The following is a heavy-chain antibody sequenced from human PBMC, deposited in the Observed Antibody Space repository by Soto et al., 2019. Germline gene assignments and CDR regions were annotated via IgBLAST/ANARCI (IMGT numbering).Heavy chain of an antibody. V-gene: IGHV1-18*01. D-gene: IGHD5-12*01. J-gene: IGHJ5*02. CDR3: ARHHGPTTSEKWFDP. CDR1: GYTFFTYD. CDR2: ISTYSGDT. Sequence: QVHLVQSGVEVKTPGASVKVSCQASGYTFFTYDISWVRQAPGQGLEWMGWISTYSGDTKYAQKFQGRVTMTTDTSTTTAYLELRSLRSDDTAVYYCARHHGPTTSEKWFDPWGQRTLVTVSS.